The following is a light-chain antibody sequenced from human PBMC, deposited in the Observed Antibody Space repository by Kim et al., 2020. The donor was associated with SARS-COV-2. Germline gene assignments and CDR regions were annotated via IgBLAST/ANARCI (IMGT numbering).Light chain of an antibody. CDR3: QQYGNSPWT. J-gene: IGKJ3*01. CDR1: RGVGRSY. Sequence: APGQRPTLSCRRSRGVGRSYLAEYQQKPGQAPRFLSIAATSRATGIPDRLRGSGTRRDFTLTISRLEPEDFAVYFCQQYGNSPWTVGRGARVDI. V-gene: IGKV3-20*01. CDR2: AAT.